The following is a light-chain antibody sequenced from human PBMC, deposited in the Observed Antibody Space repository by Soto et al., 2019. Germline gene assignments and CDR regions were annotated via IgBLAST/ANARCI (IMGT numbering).Light chain of an antibody. CDR1: QGVSSY. Sequence: EFVLTQSPSTLSLSPGERATLSCRASQGVSSYLAWYQQKPGQAPRLLIYDASNRATGIPARFSGSGPGTDFTLTISRLEPEDFATYYCQQNYSTPPTFGQGTKVDIK. V-gene: IGKV3D-11*01. CDR2: DAS. CDR3: QQNYSTPPT. J-gene: IGKJ1*01.